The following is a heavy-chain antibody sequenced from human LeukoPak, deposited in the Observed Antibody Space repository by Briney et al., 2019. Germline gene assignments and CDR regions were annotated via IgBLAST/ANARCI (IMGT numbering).Heavy chain of an antibody. CDR2: IYTSGST. CDR1: GGSISSYY. Sequence: SETLPLTCTVSGGSISSYYWSWIRQPARKGLEWIGRIYTSGSTNYNPSLKSRVAMSVDTSKNQFSLKLSSVTAADTAVYYCARDSYSNYFTRWGQGTLVTVSS. D-gene: IGHD4-11*01. CDR3: ARDSYSNYFTR. V-gene: IGHV4-4*07. J-gene: IGHJ4*02.